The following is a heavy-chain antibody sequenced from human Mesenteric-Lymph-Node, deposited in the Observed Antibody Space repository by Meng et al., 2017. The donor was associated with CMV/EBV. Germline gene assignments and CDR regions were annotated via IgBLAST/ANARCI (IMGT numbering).Heavy chain of an antibody. J-gene: IGHJ4*02. CDR1: FTSYG. D-gene: IGHD3-3*01. CDR3: ARARELRFLEWLPHPGPFDY. Sequence: FTSYGISWVRQAPGQGLEWMGWISAYNGNTNYAQKLQGRVTMTTDTSTSTAYMELRSLRSDDTAVYYCARARELRFLEWLPHPGPFDYWGQGTLVTVSS. CDR2: ISAYNGNT. V-gene: IGHV1-18*01.